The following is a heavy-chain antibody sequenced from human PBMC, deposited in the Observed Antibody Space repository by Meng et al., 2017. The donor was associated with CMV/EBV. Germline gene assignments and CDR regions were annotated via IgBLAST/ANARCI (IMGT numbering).Heavy chain of an antibody. CDR2: IYSDGSGT. J-gene: IGHJ4*02. V-gene: IGHV3-74*01. CDR3: ARDCFGREDY. Sequence: GGSLRLSCAASGFTFSNYWMHWVRQAPGKGLLWFSRIYSDGSGTSYADSVKGRFTISRDNAKNTVYLQMNSLRVEDTAVYYCARDCFGREDYWGQGTLVTVSS. D-gene: IGHD3-10*01. CDR1: GFTFSNYW.